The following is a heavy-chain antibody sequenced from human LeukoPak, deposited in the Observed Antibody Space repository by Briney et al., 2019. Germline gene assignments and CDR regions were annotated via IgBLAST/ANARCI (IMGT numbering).Heavy chain of an antibody. J-gene: IGHJ4*02. CDR2: IYSGGNT. CDR3: ARVSSSSDFDY. D-gene: IGHD6-6*01. CDR1: GFSVSNTY. V-gene: IGHV3-53*01. Sequence: GGSLRLSCAASGFSVSNTYMSWVRQAPGKGLEWVSIIYSGGNTYYADSVKGRFTISRDNSKNTLYLQMNRLRPEDTAVYYCARVSSSSDFDYWGQGTLVTVSS.